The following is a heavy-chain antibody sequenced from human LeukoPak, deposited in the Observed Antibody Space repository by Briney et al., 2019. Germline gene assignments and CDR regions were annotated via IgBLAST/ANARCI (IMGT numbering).Heavy chain of an antibody. D-gene: IGHD6-13*01. CDR2: IIPIFGTA. V-gene: IGHV1-69*05. Sequence: GASVKVSCKASGGTFSSYAISWVRQAPGQGLEWMGGIIPIFGTANYAQKFQGRVTITTDESTSTAYMELSSLRSEDTAVYYCARVTSSSWGWVGYYYYMDVWGKGTTVTVSS. J-gene: IGHJ6*03. CDR3: ARVTSSSWGWVGYYYYMDV. CDR1: GGTFSSYA.